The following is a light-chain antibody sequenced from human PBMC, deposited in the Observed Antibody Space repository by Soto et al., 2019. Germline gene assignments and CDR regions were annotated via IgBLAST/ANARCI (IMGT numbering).Light chain of an antibody. J-gene: IGLJ1*01. Sequence: QSALTKPASVSGSPGQSITISCTGASSDVGSYNLVSWYQQHPGKAPKLIIYEDSKRPSGVSNRFSGSKSGNTASLTISGLQTEDYADYYCCSYADSSTYVFGTGTKVPV. CDR3: CSYADSSTYV. CDR1: SSDVGSYNL. V-gene: IGLV2-23*01. CDR2: EDS.